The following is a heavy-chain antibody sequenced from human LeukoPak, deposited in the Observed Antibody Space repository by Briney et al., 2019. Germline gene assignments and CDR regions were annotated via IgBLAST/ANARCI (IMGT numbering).Heavy chain of an antibody. J-gene: IGHJ6*03. CDR3: ARVLTGYSYYYYYYMDV. CDR2: ITTTSSYI. V-gene: IGHV3-21*01. D-gene: IGHD3-9*01. CDR1: GFTFSGYS. Sequence: GGSLRLXCVASGFTFSGYSMNWGRQAPGKGLEWVSLITTTSSYIYYPDSVKGRFTITRDNAKNSLYLQMNSLRAEDTAVYYCARVLTGYSYYYYYYMDVWGKGTTVTVSS.